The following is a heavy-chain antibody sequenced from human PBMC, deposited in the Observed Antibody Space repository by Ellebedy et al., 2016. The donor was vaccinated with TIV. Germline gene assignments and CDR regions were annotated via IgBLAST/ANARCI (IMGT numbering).Heavy chain of an antibody. D-gene: IGHD3-22*01. CDR2: ISNTGSRT. V-gene: IGHV3-23*01. CDR1: GFSFNSYD. CDR3: AKGRGGGSDSSAPRYYFDY. J-gene: IGHJ4*02. Sequence: GESLKISCAASGFSFNSYDMSWVRQAPGKGLEWVSTISNTGSRTYYADSVEGRFIISRDNSKRTLFLQMNSLRAEDTALYYCAKGRGGGSDSSAPRYYFDYWGLGTLVTVSS.